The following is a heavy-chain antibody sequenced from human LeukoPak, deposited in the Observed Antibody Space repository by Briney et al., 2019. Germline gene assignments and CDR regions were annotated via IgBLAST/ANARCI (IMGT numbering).Heavy chain of an antibody. CDR3: ARDYYDSGGYSSYWFDP. CDR2: INPNSGGT. D-gene: IGHD3-22*01. CDR1: GYTFTGYY. V-gene: IGHV1-2*02. Sequence: ASVKVSCKASGYTFTGYYMNWVRQAPGQGLEWMGWINPNSGGTNYAQKFQGRVTITRDTSTSTAYMELSRLRSDETAAYYCARDYYDSGGYSSYWFDPWGQGTLVTVSS. J-gene: IGHJ5*02.